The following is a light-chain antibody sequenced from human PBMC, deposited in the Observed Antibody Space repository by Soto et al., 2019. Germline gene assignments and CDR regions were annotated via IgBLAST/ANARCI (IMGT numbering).Light chain of an antibody. CDR2: DVA. J-gene: IGLJ1*01. Sequence: QSVLTQPASVSDSPGQSITISCTGTSSDVGGSNFVSWYQQHPGKPPKLIIYDVANRPSGVSNRFSGSKSGSTAPLIIFRLQTEDEADYYCVSYTSSTTYVFGTGTKVTVL. CDR1: SSDVGGSNF. CDR3: VSYTSSTTYV. V-gene: IGLV2-14*03.